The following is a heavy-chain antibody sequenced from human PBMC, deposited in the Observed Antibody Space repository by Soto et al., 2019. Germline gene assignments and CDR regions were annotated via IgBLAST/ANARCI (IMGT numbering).Heavy chain of an antibody. D-gene: IGHD2-2*01. CDR2: VYTSGIT. CDR1: VDSISCYY. Sequence: SETLSLTCIVSVDSISCYYWCWIRQPAGKGLAWIGRVYTSGITNYNPSLKSRVTMSVDTSKNQFSLKLTSVTAADTAVYYCARDDKGVSAAMLYWGQGTLVTVSS. V-gene: IGHV4-4*07. CDR3: ARDDKGVSAAMLY. J-gene: IGHJ4*02.